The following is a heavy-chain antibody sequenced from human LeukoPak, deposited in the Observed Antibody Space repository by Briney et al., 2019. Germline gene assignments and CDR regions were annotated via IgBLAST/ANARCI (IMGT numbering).Heavy chain of an antibody. D-gene: IGHD6-19*01. Sequence: PSETLSLTCTVSGGSISTYYWYRIRQPPGKGSEWIGYIYYSGRTNYNPSLKSRVTMSVDTSKNQFSLKLSSVTAADTAVYYCTRGTDITVAGNYWGQGTLVIVSS. V-gene: IGHV4-59*08. CDR3: TRGTDITVAGNY. J-gene: IGHJ4*02. CDR1: GGSISTYY. CDR2: IYYSGRT.